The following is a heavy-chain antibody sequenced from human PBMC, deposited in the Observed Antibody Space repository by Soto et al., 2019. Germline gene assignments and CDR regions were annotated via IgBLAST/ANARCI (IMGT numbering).Heavy chain of an antibody. D-gene: IGHD6-19*01. V-gene: IGHV5-51*01. CDR1: GYSFTNYW. CDR2: IYPGDSDT. Sequence: GESLKTSCKGSGYSFTNYWIGWVRQMPGKGLEWMGIIYPGDSDTRYSPSFQGQVTISADKSISTAYLQWSSLKASDTAMYYCARPLPPGIAVAGTIPGLDYRGQGTLVTVSS. CDR3: ARPLPPGIAVAGTIPGLDY. J-gene: IGHJ4*02.